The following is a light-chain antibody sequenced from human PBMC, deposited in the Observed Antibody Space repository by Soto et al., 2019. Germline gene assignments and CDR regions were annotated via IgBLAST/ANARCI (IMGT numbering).Light chain of an antibody. CDR1: SSDVGGYNY. V-gene: IGLV2-11*01. Sequence: QSALTQPRSVSASPGQSVTISCTGTSSDVGGYNYVSWYQQHPGKAPKLMIYGVSERPSGVPDRFSGSKSGNTASLTISGLQAEDEADYYCWSYAGGYNPVVFGGGTKLTVL. CDR3: WSYAGGYNPVV. J-gene: IGLJ2*01. CDR2: GVS.